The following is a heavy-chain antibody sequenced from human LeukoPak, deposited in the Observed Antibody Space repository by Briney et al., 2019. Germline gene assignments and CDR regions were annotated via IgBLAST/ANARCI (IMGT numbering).Heavy chain of an antibody. CDR2: ISGSGGST. CDR3: ANAFYCSSTSCYRWFDP. D-gene: IGHD2-2*01. CDR1: GCTLSSYA. Sequence: GGSLRLTCPTPGCTLSSYAMSWVRQAPGKGPEWVSAISGSGGSTYYADSVKGRFTISRDNSKNTLYLQMNSLRAEDTVVYYCANAFYCSSTSCYRWFDPWGQGTLVTVSS. J-gene: IGHJ5*02. V-gene: IGHV3-23*01.